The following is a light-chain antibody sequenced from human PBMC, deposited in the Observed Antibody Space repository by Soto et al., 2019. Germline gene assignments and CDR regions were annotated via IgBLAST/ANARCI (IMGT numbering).Light chain of an antibody. CDR3: SSYTTTNAII. Sequence: QSALTQPASVSGSPGQPITISCTGTSSDIGEYNYVSWYRQNPGKAPELMLYDVNNRPSGVSSRFSGSKSGNTASLTISGLHADDEADYYCSSYTTTNAIIFGGGTKLTVL. CDR1: SSDIGEYNY. J-gene: IGLJ2*01. V-gene: IGLV2-14*01. CDR2: DVN.